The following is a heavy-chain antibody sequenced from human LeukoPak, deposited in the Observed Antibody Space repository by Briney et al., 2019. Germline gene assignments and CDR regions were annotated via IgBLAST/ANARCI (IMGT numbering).Heavy chain of an antibody. CDR2: IYYSGTT. V-gene: IGHV4-61*01. CDR3: ARDSGGLYSSGWYQFDH. J-gene: IGHJ5*02. CDR1: GDSFNNNNYY. D-gene: IGHD6-19*01. Sequence: PSETLSLTCTVSGDSFNNNNYYWGWLRQPPGMGLEWIGYIYYSGTTNYNPSLKSRVNISVDTSKNQFSLKLSSVTAADTAVYYCARDSGGLYSSGWYQFDHWGQGTLVTVSS.